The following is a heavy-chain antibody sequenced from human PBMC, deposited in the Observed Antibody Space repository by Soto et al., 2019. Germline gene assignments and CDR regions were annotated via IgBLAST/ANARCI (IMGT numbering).Heavy chain of an antibody. Sequence: QVQLVQSGAEVKKPGASVKVSCKASGYTFTSYGISWVRQAPGQGLEWMGWISAYNGNTDYAQKLQGRVTMTRDTDTSRDCMELRSLRSDDTVLYYWARGLFGSGCGRQAYWGQGTLVT. CDR3: ARGLFGSGCGRQAY. CDR2: ISAYNGNT. D-gene: IGHD6-19*01. V-gene: IGHV1-18*01. CDR1: GYTFTSYG. J-gene: IGHJ4*01.